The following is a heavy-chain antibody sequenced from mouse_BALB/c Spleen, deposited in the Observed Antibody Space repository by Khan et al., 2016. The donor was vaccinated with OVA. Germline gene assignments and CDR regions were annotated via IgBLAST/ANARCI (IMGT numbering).Heavy chain of an antibody. CDR3: TRSGWAAFAY. D-gene: IGHD1-1*02. CDR2: INPSNGGT. J-gene: IGHJ3*01. Sequence: QVQLQQPGAELVKPGASVKLSCKASGYTFTSYYMYWVKKRPGQGLEWIGGINPSNGGTNFNEKFKSKATLTVDKSSSTAYMQLSSLTSEESAVYYCTRSGWAAFAYWGQGTLVTVSA. CDR1: GYTFTSYY. V-gene: IGHV1S81*02.